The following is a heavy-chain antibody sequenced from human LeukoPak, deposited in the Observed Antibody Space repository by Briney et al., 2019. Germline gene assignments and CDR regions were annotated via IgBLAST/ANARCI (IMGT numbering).Heavy chain of an antibody. CDR3: ARDVWFGAGRTFDY. CDR2: IYYSGST. CDR1: GGSISSSSYY. V-gene: IGHV4-39*02. J-gene: IGHJ4*02. D-gene: IGHD3-10*01. Sequence: SETLSLTCTVSGGSISSSSYYWGWIRQPPGKGLEWIGSIYYSGSTYYNPSLKSRVAISVDTSKNQFSLRLSSVTAADTAVYYCARDVWFGAGRTFDYWGQGTLVTVSS.